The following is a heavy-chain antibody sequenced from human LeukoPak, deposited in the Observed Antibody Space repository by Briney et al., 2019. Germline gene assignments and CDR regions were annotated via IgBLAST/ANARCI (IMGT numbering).Heavy chain of an antibody. CDR3: ARCQIAAAGTGAFDV. D-gene: IGHD6-13*01. CDR2: FSATDGST. J-gene: IGHJ3*01. V-gene: IGHV3-23*01. Sequence: GGSLRLSCAAPGFSFSTYAMTWFRQAPGKGLEWFSAFSATDGSTQYADSMKGRFTISRDFTTNTLFLQINSLRAEDTAVYYCARCQIAAAGTGAFDVWGQGTMVTVSS. CDR1: GFSFSTYA.